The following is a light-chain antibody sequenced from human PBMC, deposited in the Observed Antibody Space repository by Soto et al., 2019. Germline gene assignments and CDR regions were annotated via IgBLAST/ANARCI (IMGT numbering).Light chain of an antibody. J-gene: IGKJ5*01. CDR1: QSVSSSY. V-gene: IGKV3D-15*01. Sequence: EIVLTQSPGTLSVSPGARATLSCRASQSVSSSYLAWYQQKPGQAPRLLIYGASSRATGIPDRFSSSGCGTEFTLTISSLQSEDFAVYYCQQYNNWPPITFGQGTRLEIK. CDR3: QQYNNWPPIT. CDR2: GAS.